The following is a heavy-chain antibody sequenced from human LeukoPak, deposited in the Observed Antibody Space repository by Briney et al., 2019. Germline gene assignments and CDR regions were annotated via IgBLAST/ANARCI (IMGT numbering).Heavy chain of an antibody. CDR2: INHSGST. Sequence: PSETLSLTCAVYGGSFGGYYWSWIRQPPGKGLEWIGEINHSGSTNYNPSLKSRVTISVDTSKNQFSLKLSSVTAADTAVYYCARLGITMVRGVINSRRNDYWGQGTLVTVSS. CDR3: ARLGITMVRGVINSRRNDY. J-gene: IGHJ4*02. V-gene: IGHV4-34*01. CDR1: GGSFGGYY. D-gene: IGHD3-10*01.